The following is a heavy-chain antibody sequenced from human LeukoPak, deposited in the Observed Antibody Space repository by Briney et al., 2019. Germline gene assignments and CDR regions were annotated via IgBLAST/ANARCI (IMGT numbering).Heavy chain of an antibody. CDR1: GYTFTGYY. D-gene: IGHD4-11*01. J-gene: IGHJ5*02. V-gene: IGHV1-2*02. CDR3: ARDSPSHNYRRANWFDP. CDR2: INPNSGGT. Sequence: ASVKVSCKASGYTFTGYYMHWVRQAPGQGLEWMGWINPNSGGTNYAQKFQGRVTMTTDTSTSTAYMELRSLRSDDTAVYYCARDSPSHNYRRANWFDPWGQGTLVTVSS.